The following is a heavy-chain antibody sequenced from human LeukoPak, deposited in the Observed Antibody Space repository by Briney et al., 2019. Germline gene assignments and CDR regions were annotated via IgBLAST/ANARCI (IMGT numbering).Heavy chain of an antibody. Sequence: GESLKISFKGSGYNFISSWIGWVRQMPGKGLEWMGIIWPGDSDTRYSPSFQGQVTISADKSMGTAYLKWSSLKASDTAMYYCARRYCTNGVCYLYFAFDIWGQGTMVTVSS. J-gene: IGHJ3*02. V-gene: IGHV5-51*01. CDR1: GYNFISSW. D-gene: IGHD2-8*01. CDR3: ARRYCTNGVCYLYFAFDI. CDR2: IWPGDSDT.